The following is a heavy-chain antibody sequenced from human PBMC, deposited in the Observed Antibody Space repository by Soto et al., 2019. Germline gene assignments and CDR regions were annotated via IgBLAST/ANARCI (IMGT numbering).Heavy chain of an antibody. D-gene: IGHD6-6*01. CDR1: GESISSGGYY. CDR2: IYDSESA. J-gene: IGHJ4*02. CDR3: ARASSSSSAADY. V-gene: IGHV4-31*03. Sequence: QVQLQESGPGLVKASQTLSLICSVSGESISSGGYYWSWIRHHPGKGLEWIGYIYDSESAYYNPYLTSRVTSSMDTSKNHFAMKLSSVTAADTAVYYCARASSSSSAADYWGQGTLITVSS.